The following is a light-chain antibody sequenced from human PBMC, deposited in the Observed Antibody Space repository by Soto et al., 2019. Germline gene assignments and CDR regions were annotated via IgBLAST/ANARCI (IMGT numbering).Light chain of an antibody. Sequence: EILMTQSPATLPVSPGERATLSCRASQSVSANLAWYQHKPGQAPRLLIYGTSTRATGIPARFSGSGSGTHFILSISSLQSEDFAIYYCQQYSDWPRTFGQGTKVE. CDR2: GTS. J-gene: IGKJ1*01. V-gene: IGKV3-15*01. CDR1: QSVSAN. CDR3: QQYSDWPRT.